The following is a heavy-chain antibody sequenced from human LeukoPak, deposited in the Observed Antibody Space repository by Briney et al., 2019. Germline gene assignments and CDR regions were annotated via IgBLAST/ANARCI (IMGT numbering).Heavy chain of an antibody. CDR3: ARQITMIEEGAFDI. V-gene: IGHV1-46*02. CDR1: GYTFNNYY. J-gene: IGHJ3*02. CDR2: INPSGGGT. Sequence: GASVKVSCKASGYTFNNYYMYWVRQAPGQGLEWMGMINPSGGGTSYAQKFQGRVTITADESTSTAYMELSSLRSEDTAVYYCARQITMIEEGAFDIWGQGTMVTVSS. D-gene: IGHD3-22*01.